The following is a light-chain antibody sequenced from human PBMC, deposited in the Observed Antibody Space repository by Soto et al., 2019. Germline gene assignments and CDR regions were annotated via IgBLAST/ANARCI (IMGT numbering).Light chain of an antibody. Sequence: QSVLTQPPSVSETPGQRVVLSCSGSTSNIGSNTVNWYQQLPGTAPKAVIYSNSLRPSGVPDRFSGSKSGTSASLAISGLQSEDEADYSCAAWDDSLNGVVFGGGTKVTVL. CDR3: AAWDDSLNGVV. CDR2: SNS. J-gene: IGLJ3*02. V-gene: IGLV1-44*01. CDR1: TSNIGSNT.